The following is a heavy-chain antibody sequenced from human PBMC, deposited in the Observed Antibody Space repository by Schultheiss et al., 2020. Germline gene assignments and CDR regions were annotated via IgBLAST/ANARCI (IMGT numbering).Heavy chain of an antibody. J-gene: IGHJ4*02. CDR1: GFTFSSYA. D-gene: IGHD2-15*01. CDR2: ISGSGGST. V-gene: IGHV3-23*01. Sequence: GGSLRLSCAASGFTFSSYAMSWVRQAPGKGLEWVSAISGSGGSTYYADSVKGRFTISRDNSKNTLYLQMNSLRAEDTAVYYCAKDGDIVVVVASDYWGQGTLGNVSS. CDR3: AKDGDIVVVVASDY.